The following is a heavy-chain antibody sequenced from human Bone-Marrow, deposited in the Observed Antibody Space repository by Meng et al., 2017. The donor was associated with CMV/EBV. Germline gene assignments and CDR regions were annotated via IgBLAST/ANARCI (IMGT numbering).Heavy chain of an antibody. D-gene: IGHD2-2*01. CDR3: ATLLGYCSSTSCESHFDP. CDR2: IYSGGSST. Sequence: ETLSLTCAASGFTFSSYAMSWVRQAPGKGLEWVSVIYSGGSSTYYADSVKGRFTISRDNSKNTLYLQMNSLRAEDTAVYYCATLLGYCSSTSCESHFDPWGQGTLVTVSS. J-gene: IGHJ5*02. V-gene: IGHV3-23*03. CDR1: GFTFSSYA.